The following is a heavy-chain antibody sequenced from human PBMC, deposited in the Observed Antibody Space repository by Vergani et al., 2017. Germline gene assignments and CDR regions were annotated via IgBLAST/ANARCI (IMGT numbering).Heavy chain of an antibody. CDR1: GFTFSSYG. V-gene: IGHV3-30*03. Sequence: QVQLVESGGGVVQPGRSLRLSCAASGFTFSSYGMHWVRQAPGKGLEWVAVISYDGSNKYYADSVKGRFTISRDNSKNTLYLQMNSLRAEDTAVYYCAGLWFGELSSPDYYYYMDVWGKGTTVTVSS. CDR3: AGLWFGELSSPDYYYYMDV. D-gene: IGHD3-10*01. J-gene: IGHJ6*03. CDR2: ISYDGSNK.